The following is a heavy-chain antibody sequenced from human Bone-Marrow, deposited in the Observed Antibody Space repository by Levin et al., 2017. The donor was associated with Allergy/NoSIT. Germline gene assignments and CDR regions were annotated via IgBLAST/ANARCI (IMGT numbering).Heavy chain of an antibody. CDR3: ASFWSGYYAFDY. CDR2: INYSGSI. Sequence: SCTVSGGSIRIAGYYWGWIRQHPGKGLEWIGYINYSGSIFYNPSLKSRATMSVDTSKNQFSLNLSSVTAADTAVYYCASFWSGYYAFDYWGQGTLVTVSS. V-gene: IGHV4-31*03. D-gene: IGHD3-3*01. CDR1: GGSIRIAGYY. J-gene: IGHJ4*02.